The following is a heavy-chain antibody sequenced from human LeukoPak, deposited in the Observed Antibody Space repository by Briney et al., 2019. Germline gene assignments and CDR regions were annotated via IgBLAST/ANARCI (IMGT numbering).Heavy chain of an antibody. CDR3: ARGESTAADDPFDY. CDR2: IIPIFGTA. V-gene: IGHV1-69*05. Sequence: SVKVSCKASGGTFSSYAISWVRQAPGQGLEWMGRIIPIFGTANYAQKFQGRVTITTDESTSTAYMELSSLRSEDTAVYYCARGESTAADDPFDYWGQGTLVTVSS. CDR1: GGTFSSYA. D-gene: IGHD6-6*01. J-gene: IGHJ4*02.